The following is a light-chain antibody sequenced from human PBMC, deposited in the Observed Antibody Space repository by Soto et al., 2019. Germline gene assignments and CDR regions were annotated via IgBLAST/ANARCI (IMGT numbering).Light chain of an antibody. V-gene: IGKV3-15*01. CDR1: PSVTSN. CDR2: DAS. J-gene: IGKJ1*01. CDR3: QQYVSWRT. Sequence: IFMTQSPANLSVSPGERATLSCRASPSVTSNLAWYQQKPGQAPRLLIYDASTRATGIPARFSGSGSGTEFTLTISSLQSEDFAVYYCQQYVSWRTFGQGTKVDI.